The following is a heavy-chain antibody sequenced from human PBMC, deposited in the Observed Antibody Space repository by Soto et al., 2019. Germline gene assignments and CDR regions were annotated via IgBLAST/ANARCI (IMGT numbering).Heavy chain of an antibody. CDR1: GYTFTSYA. Sequence: ASVKVSCKASGYTFTSYAMHWVRQAPGQRLEWMGWINAGNGNTKYSQKFQGRVTITRDTSASTAHMELSSLRSEDTAVYYCASSRITMVPYGMDVWGQGTTVTVSS. V-gene: IGHV1-3*01. CDR2: INAGNGNT. D-gene: IGHD3-10*01. CDR3: ASSRITMVPYGMDV. J-gene: IGHJ6*02.